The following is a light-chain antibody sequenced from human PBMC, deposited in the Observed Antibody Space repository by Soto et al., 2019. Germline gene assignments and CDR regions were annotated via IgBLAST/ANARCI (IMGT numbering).Light chain of an antibody. CDR3: QQRNDWVT. Sequence: EIVLARSPGTLSLSPGERSPLSGGASHSIRNYLAWYQKPPSQATRLIISDATNRASGIPTRFSGSGSRTDFILTSSSLEAEDSRVYYCQQRNDWVTFGGGTKVDIK. CDR1: HSIRNY. CDR2: DAT. J-gene: IGKJ4*01. V-gene: IGKV3-11*01.